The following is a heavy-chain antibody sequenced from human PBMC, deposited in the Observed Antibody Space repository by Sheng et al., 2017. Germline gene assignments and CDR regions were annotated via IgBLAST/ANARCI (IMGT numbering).Heavy chain of an antibody. CDR1: GFTFNDYFNVYN. V-gene: IGHV3-21*02. J-gene: IGHJ6*03. CDR2: ISGTSDYI. Sequence: EVQLVESGGGLVKPGGSLRLSCGASGFTFNDYFNVYNMNWVRQAPGKGLEWVASISGTSDYISYAESVKGRFTISRDNAKDSLYLQMNSLRAEDTAVYYCARDVGYCSSLSCPFVGKYYMDVWGKGTTVTVSS. CDR3: ARDVGYCSSLSCPFVGKYYMDV. D-gene: IGHD2-2*01.